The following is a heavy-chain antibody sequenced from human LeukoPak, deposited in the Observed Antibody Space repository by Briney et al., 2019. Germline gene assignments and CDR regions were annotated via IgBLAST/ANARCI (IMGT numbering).Heavy chain of an antibody. J-gene: IGHJ4*02. CDR2: IKRDGSEK. Sequence: GGSLRLSCAASGFTFSSYWMSWVRQAPGKGLEWVANIKRDGSEKYYVDSVKGRFTISRDNAKNSLYLQMNRLRAEDTAVYYCASWRWGAVLDYWGQGTLVTVSS. D-gene: IGHD7-27*01. CDR3: ASWRWGAVLDY. V-gene: IGHV3-7*05. CDR1: GFTFSSYW.